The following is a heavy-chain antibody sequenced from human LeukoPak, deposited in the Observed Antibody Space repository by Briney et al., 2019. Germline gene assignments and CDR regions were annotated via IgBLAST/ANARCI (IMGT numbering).Heavy chain of an antibody. CDR3: AKSLQRGGPYFDWLKNAGMRGAFDI. CDR2: ISDSGSNT. D-gene: IGHD3-9*01. J-gene: IGHJ3*02. V-gene: IGHV3-23*01. CDR1: GFNFTNYV. Sequence: GGSLRLSCAASGFNFTNYVMTWVRQTPVKGLEWVSSISDSGSNTYYADPVKGRFTISRDNSKNTLYLQMNSLRAEDTAVYYCAKSLQRGGPYFDWLKNAGMRGAFDIWGQGTMVTVSS.